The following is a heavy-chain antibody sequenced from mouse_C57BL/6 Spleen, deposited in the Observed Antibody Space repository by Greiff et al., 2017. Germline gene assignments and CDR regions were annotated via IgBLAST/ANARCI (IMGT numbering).Heavy chain of an antibody. CDR2: IWRGRST. CDR3: AKASSQDGPYFDY. CDR1: GFSLTSYG. Sequence: QVQLQQSGPGLVQPSQCLSITCTVSGFSLTSYGVHWVRQSPGKGLEWLGVIWRGRSTDYNAAFMSRLTITKDNSKSQVFCKMNSLQADDTAIYYGAKASSQDGPYFDYWGQGTTLTVSS. D-gene: IGHD2-3*01. V-gene: IGHV2-5*01. J-gene: IGHJ2*01.